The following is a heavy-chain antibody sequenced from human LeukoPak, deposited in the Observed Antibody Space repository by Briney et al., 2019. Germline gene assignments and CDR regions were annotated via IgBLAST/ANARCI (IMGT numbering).Heavy chain of an antibody. D-gene: IGHD6-13*01. CDR3: ARVEDSSSCFDY. J-gene: IGHJ4*02. CDR1: GFTLSSHW. V-gene: IGHV3-48*04. Sequence: GGSLRLSCAASGFTLSSHWMSWVRQAPGKGLEWVSYITNGGSTIYYADSVKGRFTISRDNAKNLLYLQMNSLRAEDTALYYCARVEDSSSCFDYWGQGTLVTVSS. CDR2: ITNGGSTI.